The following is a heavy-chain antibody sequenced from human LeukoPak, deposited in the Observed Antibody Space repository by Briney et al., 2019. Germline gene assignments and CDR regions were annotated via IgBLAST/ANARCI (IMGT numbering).Heavy chain of an antibody. Sequence: ASVKVSCKASGYTFTSYGISWVRQAPGQGLEWMGWISAYNGNTNYAQKLQGRVTMTTDTSTSTAYMELRSLRSDDTAVYYCARFIAAAGDPEGYFDYWGQGTLVTVSS. J-gene: IGHJ4*02. D-gene: IGHD6-13*01. CDR1: GYTFTSYG. CDR2: ISAYNGNT. V-gene: IGHV1-18*01. CDR3: ARFIAAAGDPEGYFDY.